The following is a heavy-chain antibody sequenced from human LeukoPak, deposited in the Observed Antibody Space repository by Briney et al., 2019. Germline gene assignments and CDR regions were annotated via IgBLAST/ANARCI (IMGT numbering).Heavy chain of an antibody. Sequence: PSETLSLTCTVSGGSISSGDYYWNWIRQPPGKGLEWIGSIYYSGSTYYNPSLKSRVTISVDTSKNQFSLKLSSVTAADTAVYYCARDLGYFDLWGRGALVTVSS. CDR2: IYYSGST. CDR3: ARDLGYFDL. J-gene: IGHJ2*01. V-gene: IGHV4-39*07. CDR1: GGSISSGDYY.